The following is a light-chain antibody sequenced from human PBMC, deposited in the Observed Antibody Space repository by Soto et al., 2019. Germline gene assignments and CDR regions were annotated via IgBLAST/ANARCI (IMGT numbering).Light chain of an antibody. Sequence: QSAVTQPPSVSGAPGQTVTISCTGSSSNIGAGYDVHWYQQFPGTAPKLLISGSNNRPSGVPDRFSGSKSGTSASLAITGLTPEDGAPYSCRSFDLRLSAVILGGGNKLTVL. V-gene: IGLV1-40*01. CDR1: SSNIGAGYD. CDR2: GSN. CDR3: RSFDLRLSAVI. J-gene: IGLJ2*01.